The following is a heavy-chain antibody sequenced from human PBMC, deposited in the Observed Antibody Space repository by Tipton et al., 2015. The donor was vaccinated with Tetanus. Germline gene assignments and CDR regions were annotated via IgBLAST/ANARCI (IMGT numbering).Heavy chain of an antibody. CDR2: IYTSGST. J-gene: IGHJ4*02. D-gene: IGHD3-10*01. CDR1: GDSISSFY. CDR3: ARSKLLWFGESLSGFGS. V-gene: IGHV4-4*07. Sequence: GLVKPSETLSLTCSVSGDSISSFYWSWIRQPAGKGLEWIGRIYTSGSTNYNPSLKSRVTMSVDTSKSQFSLRLTSVTAADTAVYYCARSKLLWFGESLSGFGSWGQGTLVTVSA.